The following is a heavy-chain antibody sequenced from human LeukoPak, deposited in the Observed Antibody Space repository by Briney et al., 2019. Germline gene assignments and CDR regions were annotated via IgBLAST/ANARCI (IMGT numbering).Heavy chain of an antibody. V-gene: IGHV4-59*01. Sequence: PSETPSLTCTVSGGSISSYYWSWIRQPPGKGLEWIGYIYYSGSTNYNPSLKSRVTISVDTSKNQFSLKLSSVTAADTAVYYCARDARSGWYFYAYWGQGTLVTVSS. CDR2: IYYSGST. CDR3: ARDARSGWYFYAY. CDR1: GGSISSYY. D-gene: IGHD6-19*01. J-gene: IGHJ4*02.